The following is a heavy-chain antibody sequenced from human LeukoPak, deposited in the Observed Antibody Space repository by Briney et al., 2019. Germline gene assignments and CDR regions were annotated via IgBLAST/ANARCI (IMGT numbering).Heavy chain of an antibody. J-gene: IGHJ4*02. CDR2: ISSSSTYI. Sequence: PGGSLRLSCAASGFTFSSYSMNWVRQAPGKGLEWVSSISSSSTYIYYADSVKGRFTISRDNAKNSLYLQMNGLRAEDTAVYYCATYGSGSYYYFDYWGQGTLATVSS. V-gene: IGHV3-21*01. CDR1: GFTFSSYS. CDR3: ATYGSGSYYYFDY. D-gene: IGHD3-10*01.